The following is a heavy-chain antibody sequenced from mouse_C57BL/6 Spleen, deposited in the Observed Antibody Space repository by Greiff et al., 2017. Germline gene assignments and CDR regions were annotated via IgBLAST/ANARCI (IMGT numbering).Heavy chain of an antibody. CDR1: GFTFSNYW. V-gene: IGHV6-3*01. D-gene: IGHD2-4*01. CDR2: IRLKSDNYAT. J-gene: IGHJ4*01. Sequence: EVHLVESGGGLVQPGGSMKLSCVASGFTFSNYWMNWVRQSPEKGLEWVAQIRLKSDNYATHYAESVKGRFTISRDDSKSSVYLQMNNLRAEDTGIYYCTGLYDYDDAMDYWGQGTSVTVSS. CDR3: TGLYDYDDAMDY.